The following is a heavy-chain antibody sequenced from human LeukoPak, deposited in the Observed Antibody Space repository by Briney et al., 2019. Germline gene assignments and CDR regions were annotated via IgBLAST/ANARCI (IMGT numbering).Heavy chain of an antibody. CDR2: INHSGST. CDR3: ASEPPGYDSSGYYYGSLVY. V-gene: IGHV4-34*01. CDR1: GGSFSGYY. D-gene: IGHD3-22*01. J-gene: IGHJ4*02. Sequence: SGTLSLTCAVYGGSFSGYYWSWIRQPPGKGLEWIGEINHSGSTNYNPSLKSRVTISVDTSKNQFSLKLSSVTAADTAVYYCASEPPGYDSSGYYYGSLVYWGQGTLVTVSS.